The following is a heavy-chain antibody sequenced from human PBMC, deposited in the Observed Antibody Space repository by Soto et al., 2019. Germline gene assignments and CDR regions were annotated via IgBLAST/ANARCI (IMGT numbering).Heavy chain of an antibody. CDR3: ASALVPAADGELWYGEHFDY. J-gene: IGHJ4*02. V-gene: IGHV1-69*12. D-gene: IGHD2-2*01. CDR2: IIPIFGTA. Sequence: QVQLVQSGAEVKKPGSSVKVSCKASGGTFSSYAISWVRQAPGQGLEWMGGIIPIFGTANYAQKFQGRVTITADESKSTAYMELSSLRSEDTAVYYCASALVPAADGELWYGEHFDYWGQGTLVTVSS. CDR1: GGTFSSYA.